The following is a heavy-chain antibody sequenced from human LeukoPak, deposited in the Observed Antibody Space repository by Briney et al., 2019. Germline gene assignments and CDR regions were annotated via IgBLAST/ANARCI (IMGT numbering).Heavy chain of an antibody. J-gene: IGHJ3*02. CDR3: ARDGSGSYSWAFDI. CDR2: IYHSGST. V-gene: IGHV4-59*12. CDR1: GGAISSYY. D-gene: IGHD1-26*01. Sequence: SETLSLTCTVSGGAISSYYWSWIRQPPGKGLEWIGYIYHSGSTYYNPSLKSRVTLSVDRSKNQFSLKLSSVTAADTAVYYCARDGSGSYSWAFDIWGQGTMVTVSS.